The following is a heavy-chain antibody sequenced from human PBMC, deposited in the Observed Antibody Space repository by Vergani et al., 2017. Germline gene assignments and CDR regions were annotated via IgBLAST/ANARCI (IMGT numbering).Heavy chain of an antibody. CDR3: ARSHLVGYFGS. Sequence: QLLLQESGPGLVKPSETLSLTCTVSGGSVSPGGYYLAWIRQSPGKGLEWIASIYFSGNTFHNPSLKSRFSISIDTSKNQFSLKLTSVTAADTSIFFCARSHLVGYFGSWGQGTQVTFSS. V-gene: IGHV4-39*01. J-gene: IGHJ1*01. CDR2: IYFSGNT. CDR1: GGSVSPGGYY. D-gene: IGHD2-21*01.